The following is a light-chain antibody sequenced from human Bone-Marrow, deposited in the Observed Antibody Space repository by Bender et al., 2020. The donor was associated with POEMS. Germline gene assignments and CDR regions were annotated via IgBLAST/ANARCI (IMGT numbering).Light chain of an antibody. J-gene: IGLJ2*01. V-gene: IGLV2-8*01. CDR1: SSDIGHYNY. CDR3: SSYADNNNVV. Sequence: QSALTQPPSASGSPGQSVTISCTGTSSDIGHYNYVSWYQQHPGKAPKLMIYEVSKRPSGVPDRFSGSKSGNTASLTVSGLQADDEADYYCSSYADNNNVVFGGGTKLTVL. CDR2: EVS.